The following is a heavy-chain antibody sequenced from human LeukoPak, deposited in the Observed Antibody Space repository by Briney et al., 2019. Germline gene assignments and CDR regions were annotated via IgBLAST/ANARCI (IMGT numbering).Heavy chain of an antibody. J-gene: IGHJ4*02. V-gene: IGHV3-66*01. D-gene: IGHD2-15*01. CDR3: ARWDMERR. CDR2: IYSGGST. Sequence: PWGSLRLSCAASGFTVSGNYMRWVRQAPGQGLEWVSVIYSGGSTYSADSVKGRFTISRDKSKNTLYRQMNSLRANDTAVYYGARWDMERRWGKGIPVTASS. CDR1: GFTVSGNY.